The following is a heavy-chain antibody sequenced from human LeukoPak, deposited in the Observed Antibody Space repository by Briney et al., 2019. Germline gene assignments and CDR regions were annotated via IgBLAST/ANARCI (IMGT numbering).Heavy chain of an antibody. V-gene: IGHV3-23*01. CDR2: ISGSAIST. D-gene: IGHD1-26*01. Sequence: GGSLRLSCAASGFTFTSYAMNWVRQAPGKGLEWVSVISGSAISTYYADSVKGRFTISRDNSKNTLYLQVNSLRAEDTAIYYCAKGLSGNYHFDYWGQGTLVTVSS. CDR1: GFTFTSYA. CDR3: AKGLSGNYHFDY. J-gene: IGHJ4*02.